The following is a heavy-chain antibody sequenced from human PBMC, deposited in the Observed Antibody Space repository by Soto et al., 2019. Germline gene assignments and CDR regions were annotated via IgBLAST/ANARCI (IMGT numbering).Heavy chain of an antibody. CDR1: GYTFTSYG. D-gene: IGHD2-15*01. J-gene: IGHJ4*02. CDR2: ISAYNGNT. V-gene: IGHV1-18*01. Sequence: QVQLVQSGAEVKKPGASVKVSCKASGYTFTSYGISWVRQAPGQGLEWMGWISAYNGNTNYAQKLQGRVTMTTDTSTSTAYMELRSLRSDDTDVYYCARDPDGYCSGGSCYSASYFDYWGQGTLVTVSS. CDR3: ARDPDGYCSGGSCYSASYFDY.